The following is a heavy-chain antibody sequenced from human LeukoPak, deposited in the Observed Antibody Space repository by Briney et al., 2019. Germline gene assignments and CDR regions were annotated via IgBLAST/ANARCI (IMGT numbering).Heavy chain of an antibody. J-gene: IGHJ4*02. D-gene: IGHD6-13*01. V-gene: IGHV4-34*01. Sequence: SETLSLTCAVYGGSFSGYYWSWIRQPPGKGLEWIGEINHSGSTNYNPSLKSRVTISVDTSKNQFSLKLSSVTAADTAVYYCARLDEEQQAPFFDYWGQGTLVTVSS. CDR1: GGSFSGYY. CDR3: ARLDEEQQAPFFDY. CDR2: INHSGST.